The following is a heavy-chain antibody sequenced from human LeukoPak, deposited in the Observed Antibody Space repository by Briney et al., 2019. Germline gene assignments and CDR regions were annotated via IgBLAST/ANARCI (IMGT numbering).Heavy chain of an antibody. Sequence: GGSLRLSCAASGFTFSSYAMHWVRQAPGKGLEWVAVISYDGSNKYYADSVKGRFTISRDNAKNSLYLQMNSLRAEDTAVYYCARERFLEWSLDYYYGMDVWGQGTTVTVSS. CDR3: ARERFLEWSLDYYYGMDV. CDR2: ISYDGSNK. D-gene: IGHD3-3*01. J-gene: IGHJ6*02. CDR1: GFTFSSYA. V-gene: IGHV3-30-3*01.